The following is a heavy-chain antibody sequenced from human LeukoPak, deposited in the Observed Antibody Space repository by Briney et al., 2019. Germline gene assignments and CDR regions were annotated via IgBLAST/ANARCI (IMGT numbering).Heavy chain of an antibody. Sequence: PGRSLRLSCAASGFTFSSYGMHWVRQAPGKGLEWVAVISNDGSNKYYADSVKGRFTISSDNSKNTLYLQMNSLRAEDTAVYYCAKGVWMATRTSADYWGQGTLVTVSS. CDR3: AKGVWMATRTSADY. V-gene: IGHV3-30*18. D-gene: IGHD5-24*01. J-gene: IGHJ4*02. CDR2: ISNDGSNK. CDR1: GFTFSSYG.